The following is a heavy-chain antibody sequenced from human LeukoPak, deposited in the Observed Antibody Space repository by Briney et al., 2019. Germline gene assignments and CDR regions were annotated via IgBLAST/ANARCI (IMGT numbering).Heavy chain of an antibody. CDR1: GFIFSAYT. V-gene: IGHV3-30-3*01. CDR3: ARQVAGIGLYYFDY. Sequence: GRSLRLSCAASGFIFSAYTMHWVRQAPGKGLEWVAVISYDGSNKYYADSVKGRFTISRDNSKNTLYLQMNSLRAEGTAVYYCARQVAGIGLYYFDYCGQGTLVTVSS. J-gene: IGHJ4*02. CDR2: ISYDGSNK. D-gene: IGHD6-19*01.